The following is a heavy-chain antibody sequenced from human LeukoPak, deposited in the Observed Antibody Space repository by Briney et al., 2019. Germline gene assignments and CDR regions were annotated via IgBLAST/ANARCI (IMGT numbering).Heavy chain of an antibody. V-gene: IGHV4-38-2*02. D-gene: IGHD3-3*01. CDR1: GYSISSGYY. Sequence: PSEALSLTCTVSGYSISSGYYWGWTRQPPGKGLEWIGSIYHSGSTYYNPSLKSRVTISVDTSKNQFSLKLSSVTAADTAVYYCASPDFWSGSTGAFDIWGQGTMVTVSS. CDR2: IYHSGST. J-gene: IGHJ3*02. CDR3: ASPDFWSGSTGAFDI.